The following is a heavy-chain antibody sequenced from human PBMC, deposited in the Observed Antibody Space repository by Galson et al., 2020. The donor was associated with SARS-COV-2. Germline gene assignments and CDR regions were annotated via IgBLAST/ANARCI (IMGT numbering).Heavy chain of an antibody. J-gene: IGHJ6*03. CDR1: GGTFSSYA. CDR2: IIPILGIA. CDR3: ARAYWGTCSSTSCYMAGVYYYYYMDV. V-gene: IGHV1-69*10. Sequence: SVNVSCKASGGTFSSYAISWVRQAPGQGLEWMGGIIPILGIANYAQKFQGRVTITADKSTSTAYMELSSLRSEDTAVYYCARAYWGTCSSTSCYMAGVYYYYYMDVWGKGTTVTVSS. D-gene: IGHD2-2*02.